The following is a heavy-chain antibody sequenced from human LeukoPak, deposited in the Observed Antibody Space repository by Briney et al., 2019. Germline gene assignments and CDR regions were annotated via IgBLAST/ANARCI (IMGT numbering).Heavy chain of an antibody. V-gene: IGHV4-39*07. CDR1: GGSISSSSYY. CDR2: IYYSGST. CDR3: ARPIYYYMDV. J-gene: IGHJ6*03. Sequence: SETLSLTCTVSGGSISSSSYYWGWIRQPPGKGLEWIGSIYYSGSTYYNPSLKSRVTISVDTSKNQFSLKLSSVTAADTAVYYCARPIYYYMDVWGKGTTVTISS.